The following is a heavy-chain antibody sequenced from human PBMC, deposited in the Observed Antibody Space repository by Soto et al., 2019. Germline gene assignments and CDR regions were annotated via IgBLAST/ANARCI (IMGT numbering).Heavy chain of an antibody. CDR1: GFTFSSYA. CDR3: AKDVGSYSGYDLDY. J-gene: IGHJ4*02. D-gene: IGHD5-12*01. CDR2: ISGSGGST. V-gene: IGHV3-23*01. Sequence: GGSLRLSCAASGFTFSSYAMSWVRQAPGKGLEWVSAISGSGGSTYYADSVKGRFTISRDNSKNTLYLQMNSLRAEDTAVYYCAKDVGSYSGYDLDYWGQGTLVTVSS.